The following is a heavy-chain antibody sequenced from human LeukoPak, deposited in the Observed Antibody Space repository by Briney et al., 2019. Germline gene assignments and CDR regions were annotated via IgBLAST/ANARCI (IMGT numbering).Heavy chain of an antibody. CDR1: GYTFTGYY. CDR2: INPNSGGT. D-gene: IGHD1-26*01. V-gene: IGHV1-2*02. J-gene: IGHJ4*02. CDR3: AREEGRGSSDFDY. Sequence: ASVKVSCKASGYTFTGYYMHWVRQTPGQGLEWMGWINPNSGGTNYAQKFQGRVTMTRDTSISTAYMELSRLRSDDTAVYYCAREEGRGSSDFDYWGQGTLVTVSS.